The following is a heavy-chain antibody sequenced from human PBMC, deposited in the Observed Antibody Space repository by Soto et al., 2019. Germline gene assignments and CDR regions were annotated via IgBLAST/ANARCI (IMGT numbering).Heavy chain of an antibody. J-gene: IGHJ4*02. CDR2: ISWNGAAT. V-gene: IGHV3-9*01. D-gene: IGHD3-10*01. CDR3: ANLPLYGSGFNC. CDR1: GFTFDDYA. Sequence: EVQLVESGGGLVQPGGSLRLSCAASGFTFDDYAIHWVRQAPGKGLEWVSGISWNGAATGYMNSVKGRFSISRDNTKNTLDLQMNTVRSEDTAVYYCANLPLYGSGFNCWGQGTLVTVSS.